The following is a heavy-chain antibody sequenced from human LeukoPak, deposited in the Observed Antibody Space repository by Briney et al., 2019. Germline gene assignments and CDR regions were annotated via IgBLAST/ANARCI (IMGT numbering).Heavy chain of an antibody. CDR2: ISGSGGST. V-gene: IGHV3-23*01. D-gene: IGHD5-18*01. J-gene: IGHJ4*02. CDR3: AKDRYGSFDY. Sequence: PGGSLRLSCAASGFTFSSFAMGWVRPAPGEGLEWVSAISGSGGSTYYADSVKGRFTISRDNSKNTLYLQMNSLRAEDTAVYYCAKDRYGSFDYWGQGTLVTVSS. CDR1: GFTFSSFA.